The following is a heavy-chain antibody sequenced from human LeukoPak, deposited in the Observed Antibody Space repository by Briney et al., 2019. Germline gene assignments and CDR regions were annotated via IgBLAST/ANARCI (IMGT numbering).Heavy chain of an antibody. CDR3: ARRYYYGSGSHWYFDL. CDR1: GYSFTSYW. V-gene: IGHV5-51*01. D-gene: IGHD3-10*01. Sequence: GESLKISCKGSGYSFTSYWIGWVRQMPGKGLEWMGIIYPGDSDTRYSPSFQGQVTISADKSISTAYLQWSSLKASDTAMYYCARRYYYGSGSHWYFDLWGRGTLVTVSS. J-gene: IGHJ2*01. CDR2: IYPGDSDT.